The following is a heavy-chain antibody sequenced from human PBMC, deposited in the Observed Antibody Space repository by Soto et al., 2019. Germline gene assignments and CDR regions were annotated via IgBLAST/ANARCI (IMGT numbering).Heavy chain of an antibody. CDR3: ARHFYDYLDY. V-gene: IGHV5-51*01. CDR2: IYPGDPDT. Sequence: PGESLKISCKASGYSFTNYWIAWVRQMPGKGLEWVGIIYPGDPDTRYSPSFQGQVTISVDKSINTAYLHWSSLKASDTAMYYCARHFYDYLDYWGQGTLVTVSS. J-gene: IGHJ4*02. D-gene: IGHD3-16*01. CDR1: GYSFTNYW.